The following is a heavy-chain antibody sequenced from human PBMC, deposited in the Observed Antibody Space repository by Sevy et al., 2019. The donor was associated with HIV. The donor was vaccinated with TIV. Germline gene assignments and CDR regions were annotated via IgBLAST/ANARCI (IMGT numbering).Heavy chain of an antibody. CDR2: IWSDGAYQ. CDR1: GFTFSNYA. J-gene: IGHJ4*02. V-gene: IGHV3-33*01. Sequence: GGSLRLSCAATGFTFSNYAMHWVRQAPGKGLEWVAIIWSDGAYQYHGDSVKGRFTISRDNSKNTLYLQMNNVRFEDTAVYYCARGGYYYDNAAYYALDSWGQGTLVIVSS. CDR3: ARGGYYYDNAAYYALDS. D-gene: IGHD3-22*01.